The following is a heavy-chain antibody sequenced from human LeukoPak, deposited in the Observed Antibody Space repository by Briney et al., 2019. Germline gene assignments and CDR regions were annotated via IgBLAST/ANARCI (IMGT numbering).Heavy chain of an antibody. Sequence: SETLSLTCTVSGGSISSSSYYWGWIRQPPGKGLEWIGSIYYSGSTYYNPSLKSRVTISVDTSKNQFSLKLSSVTAADTAVYYCARELGSSGYYPFDYWGQGTLVTVSS. CDR2: IYYSGST. CDR1: GGSISSSSYY. V-gene: IGHV4-39*02. J-gene: IGHJ4*02. CDR3: ARELGSSGYYPFDY. D-gene: IGHD3-22*01.